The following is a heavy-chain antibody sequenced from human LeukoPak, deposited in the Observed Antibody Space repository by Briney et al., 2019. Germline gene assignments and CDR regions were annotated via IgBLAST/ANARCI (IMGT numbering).Heavy chain of an antibody. D-gene: IGHD3-16*01. Sequence: KTLETLSLTCTVSGGSISSYYWSWIRQPPGKGLEWIGYIYYSGSTNYNPSLKSRVTISVDTSKNQFSLKLSSVTAADTAVYYCAREGDFDWFDPWGQGTLVTVSS. J-gene: IGHJ5*02. V-gene: IGHV4-59*01. CDR2: IYYSGST. CDR3: AREGDFDWFDP. CDR1: GGSISSYY.